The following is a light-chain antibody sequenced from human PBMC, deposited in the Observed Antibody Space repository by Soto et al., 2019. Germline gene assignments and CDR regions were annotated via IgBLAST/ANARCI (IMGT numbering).Light chain of an antibody. CDR3: QQYGDLPWT. CDR1: QSVSSSY. V-gene: IGKV3-20*01. J-gene: IGKJ1*01. CDR2: GAS. Sequence: EIVLTQSPGTLSLSPGERATLSCRASQSVSSSYLAWYQQKPGQAPRLLIYGASSRATGIPDRFSGSGSGTDFTLTISRLEPEDFAVYFCQQYGDLPWTFGQGTKVEN.